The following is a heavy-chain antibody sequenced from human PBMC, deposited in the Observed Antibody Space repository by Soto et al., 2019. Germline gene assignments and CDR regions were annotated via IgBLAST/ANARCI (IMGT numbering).Heavy chain of an antibody. D-gene: IGHD7-27*01. CDR3: ARGRHCLTGRCFPNWFDS. V-gene: IGHV4-30-4*01. Sequence: SETLSLTCSVSGDSISTVDYFWAWIRQPPGQALEYIGYIYKSATTYYNPSFESRVAISLDTSKSQFSLNVTSVTAADTAVYFCARGRHCLTGRCFPNWFDSWGQGTLVTVSS. CDR2: IYKSATT. J-gene: IGHJ5*01. CDR1: GDSISTVDYF.